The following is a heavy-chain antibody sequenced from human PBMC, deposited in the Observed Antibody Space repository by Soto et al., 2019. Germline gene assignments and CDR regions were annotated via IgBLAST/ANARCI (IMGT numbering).Heavy chain of an antibody. Sequence: QLVESGGGLIQPGGSLRISCTASGFTVRSNYMSWVRQAPGKGLEWVSVIYSGGSTYYGDSVKGRFTISTDNSKNTLYLQMNSLRAEDTAVYYCARDYYGDYTHWGQGTLVTVSS. J-gene: IGHJ4*02. CDR3: ARDYYGDYTH. D-gene: IGHD4-17*01. CDR1: GFTVRSNY. CDR2: IYSGGST. V-gene: IGHV3-53*01.